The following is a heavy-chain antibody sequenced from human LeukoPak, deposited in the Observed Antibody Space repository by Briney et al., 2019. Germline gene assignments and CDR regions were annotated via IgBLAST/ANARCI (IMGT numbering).Heavy chain of an antibody. CDR3: ARGPTISETGYFDF. Sequence: SETLSLTCAVYGESFSAYYWSWIRQSPGKGLEWIAEINHRGDTNYNPSVKSRVTISIDTSKNQFSLKVRSLTAADTAVYYCARGPTISETGYFDFWGQGTLATVSS. V-gene: IGHV4-34*01. J-gene: IGHJ4*03. CDR2: INHRGDT. D-gene: IGHD1-1*01. CDR1: GESFSAYY.